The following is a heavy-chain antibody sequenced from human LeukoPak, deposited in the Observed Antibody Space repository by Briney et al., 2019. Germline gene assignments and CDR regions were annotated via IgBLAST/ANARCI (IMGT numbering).Heavy chain of an antibody. D-gene: IGHD1/OR15-1a*01. V-gene: IGHV3-72*01. CDR2: SRNKASSYTT. CDR3: GRIAINANNGMDV. CDR1: GFKLRDHY. Sequence: PGGSLRLPCGASGFKLRDHYVDWARHSPRKGREWVGRSRNKASSYTTEYAASVEGRFTISRDVSESSLYLQMNSLRTEDTAVYYCGRIAINANNGMDVWGQGTTVTVSS. J-gene: IGHJ6*02.